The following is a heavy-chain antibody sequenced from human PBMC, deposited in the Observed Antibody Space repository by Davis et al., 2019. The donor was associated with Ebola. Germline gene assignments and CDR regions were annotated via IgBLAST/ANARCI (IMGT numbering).Heavy chain of an antibody. Sequence: GESLKISCAASGITLTEHSMDWVRQSPAEGLEWVGRITARSFNYETTYAASVKGRITISRDDSQNSVYLQMNSVRTEDTAVYYCARDVWGSYEYWGQGTLVTVSS. D-gene: IGHD1-26*01. V-gene: IGHV3-72*01. CDR1: GITLTEHS. J-gene: IGHJ4*02. CDR3: ARDVWGSYEY. CDR2: ITARSFNYET.